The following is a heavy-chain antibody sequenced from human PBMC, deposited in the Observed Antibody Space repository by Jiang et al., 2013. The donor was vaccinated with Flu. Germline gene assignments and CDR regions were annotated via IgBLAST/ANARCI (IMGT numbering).Heavy chain of an antibody. D-gene: IGHD5-18*01. V-gene: IGHV5-51*01. J-gene: IGHJ3*02. Sequence: SLRISCKGSGYSFTSYWIGWVRQMPGKGLEWMGIIYPGDSDTRYSPSFQGQVTISADRSISTAYLQWSSLKASDTAMYYCARPGRLLGYPAPDAFDIWGQGTMVTVSS. CDR1: GYSFTSYW. CDR3: ARPGRLLGYPAPDAFDI. CDR2: IYPGDSDT.